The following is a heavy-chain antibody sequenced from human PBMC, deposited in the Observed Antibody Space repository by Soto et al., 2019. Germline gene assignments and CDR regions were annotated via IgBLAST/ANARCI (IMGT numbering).Heavy chain of an antibody. CDR3: ARVERGTATTVVDAFDI. D-gene: IGHD1-1*01. CDR2: MSHSGGT. J-gene: IGHJ3*02. Sequence: QVQLQQWGAGLLKPSETLSLTCAVYGGSVNSGNYYWSWIRQPPGKGLEWIGEMSHSGGTHFHPSRKSRVTLSVDTSKNQFSLKMSSVTAADTALYYCARVERGTATTVVDAFDIWGPGTLVTVSS. CDR1: GGSVNSGNYY. V-gene: IGHV4-34*01.